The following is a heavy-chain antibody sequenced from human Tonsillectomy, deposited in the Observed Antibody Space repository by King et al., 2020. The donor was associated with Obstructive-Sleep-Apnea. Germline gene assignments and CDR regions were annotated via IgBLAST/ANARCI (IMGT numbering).Heavy chain of an antibody. V-gene: IGHV3-23*04. CDR2: ISGSGGST. CDR1: GFTFSSYA. CDR3: AKDPVGGPYYYDSSGYYYHFQH. Sequence: VQLVESGGGLVQPGGSLRLSCAASGFTFSSYAMSWVRQAPGKGLEWVSAISGSGGSTYYADSVKGRFTISRDNSKNTLYLQMNSLRAEDTAVYYCAKDPVGGPYYYDSSGYYYHFQHWGQGTLVTVSS. J-gene: IGHJ1*01. D-gene: IGHD3-22*01.